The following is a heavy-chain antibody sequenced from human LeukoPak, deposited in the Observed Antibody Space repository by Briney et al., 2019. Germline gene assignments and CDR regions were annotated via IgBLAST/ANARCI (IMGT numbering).Heavy chain of an antibody. CDR2: LSAYNGNT. J-gene: IGHJ4*02. CDR1: GYTFTSYG. V-gene: IGHV1-18*01. D-gene: IGHD3-22*01. Sequence: AAVTLSYTASGYTFTSYGIRWVRQAPGQGLEWMGWLSAYNGNTNYAQKLQGRVTMPTDTSTRKAYMELRSLRSDDTAVYYCARFGDSSGYYYDPLDYWGQGTLFTVSS. CDR3: ARFGDSSGYYYDPLDY.